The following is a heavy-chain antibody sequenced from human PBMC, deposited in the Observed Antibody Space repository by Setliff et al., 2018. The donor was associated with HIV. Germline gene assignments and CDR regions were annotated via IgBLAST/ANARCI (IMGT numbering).Heavy chain of an antibody. CDR1: GFTFRNYK. V-gene: IGHV3-21*01. D-gene: IGHD2-21*02. CDR3: MRWGLPYAIDY. CDR2: IDIGRGDI. Sequence: PGGSLRLSCAASGFTFRNYKMNWVRQTPGKGLEWVSSIDIGRGDIFYADSIQGRFTIFRDNAKNSLYLQLNSLRVEDTAVYYCMRWGLPYAIDYWGQGMLVTVSS. J-gene: IGHJ4*02.